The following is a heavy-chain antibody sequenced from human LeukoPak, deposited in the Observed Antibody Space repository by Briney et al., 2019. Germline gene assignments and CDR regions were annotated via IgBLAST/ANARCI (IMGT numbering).Heavy chain of an antibody. D-gene: IGHD3-10*01. CDR3: AREGFFGFGESLTDY. Sequence: GGSLRLSCAASGFTFSSYGMNWVRQAPGKGLEWVSSISSSSSYIYYADSVKGRFTISRDNAKNSLYLQMNSLRAEDTAVYYCAREGFFGFGESLTDYWGQGTLVTVSS. V-gene: IGHV3-21*01. J-gene: IGHJ4*02. CDR1: GFTFSSYG. CDR2: ISSSSSYI.